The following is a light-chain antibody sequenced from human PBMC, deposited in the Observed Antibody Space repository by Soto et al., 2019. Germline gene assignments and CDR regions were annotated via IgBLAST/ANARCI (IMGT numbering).Light chain of an antibody. CDR2: DVS. CDR3: CSYTSTSTYV. Sequence: QSALTQPASVSGSPGXSXXISCTGTSSDVSGYDYVAWYQQHPGKAPKLMIYDVSNRPSGVSNRFSGSKSGNTASLTISGLQAEDEADYYCCSYTSTSTYVFGAGTKLTVL. CDR1: SSDVSGYDY. V-gene: IGLV2-14*01. J-gene: IGLJ1*01.